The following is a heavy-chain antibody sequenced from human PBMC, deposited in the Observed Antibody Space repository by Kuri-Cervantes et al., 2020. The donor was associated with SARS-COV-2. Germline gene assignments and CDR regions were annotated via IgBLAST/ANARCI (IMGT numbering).Heavy chain of an antibody. CDR3: ARGYGGNVFDY. Sequence: GGSLRLSCAASGFTFSNYAIHWVRQAPGKGLEWVAVISYDGSNKYYADSVKGRFTISRDNSKNTLYLQMDSLRAEDTAVYYGARGYGGNVFDYWGQGTLVTVSS. J-gene: IGHJ4*02. D-gene: IGHD4-23*01. CDR2: ISYDGSNK. CDR1: GFTFSNYA. V-gene: IGHV3-30*04.